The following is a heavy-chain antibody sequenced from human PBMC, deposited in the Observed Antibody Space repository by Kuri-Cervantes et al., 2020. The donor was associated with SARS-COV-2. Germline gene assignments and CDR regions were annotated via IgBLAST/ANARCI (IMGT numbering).Heavy chain of an antibody. V-gene: IGHV3-49*04. J-gene: IGHJ4*02. D-gene: IGHD3-3*01. CDR3: TRADFWSGYYEY. Sequence: GGSLRLSCAASGFTFSSYSMNWVRQAPGKGLEWVGFIRSKAYGGTTEYAASVKGRFTISRDDSKSIAYLQMNSLKTEDTAVYYCTRADFWSGYYEYWGQGTLVTVSS. CDR1: GFTFSSYS. CDR2: IRSKAYGGTT.